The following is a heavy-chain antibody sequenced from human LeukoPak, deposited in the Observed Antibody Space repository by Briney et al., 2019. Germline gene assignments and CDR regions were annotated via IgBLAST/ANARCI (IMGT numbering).Heavy chain of an antibody. CDR1: GDSISTYY. Sequence: SETLSLTYSFSGDSISTYYWSWIRQSPGKGLEWIGHIYSSGNTDYNSSLKSRVTISVDTSKSQFSLRLSSVTATDTAVYYCARLRWQLVGPYFDYWGQGILVTVSS. J-gene: IGHJ4*02. CDR3: ARLRWQLVGPYFDY. V-gene: IGHV4-59*01. CDR2: IYSSGNT. D-gene: IGHD1-26*01.